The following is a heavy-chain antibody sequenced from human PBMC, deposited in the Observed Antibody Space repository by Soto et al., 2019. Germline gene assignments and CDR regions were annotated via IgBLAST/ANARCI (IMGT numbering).Heavy chain of an antibody. CDR2: VFYTGRA. J-gene: IGHJ4*02. V-gene: IGHV4-59*01. D-gene: IGHD3-10*01. CDR3: ARIGGYNGPLDY. Sequence: SETLSLTCTVSGGSLGIYYWSLIRQPPGKGLEWIGYVFYTGRANYNASLKSRVSISLDTSNYQFSLKVNSVTAADTAVYYCARIGGYNGPLDYWGQGTWVTVSS. CDR1: GGSLGIYY.